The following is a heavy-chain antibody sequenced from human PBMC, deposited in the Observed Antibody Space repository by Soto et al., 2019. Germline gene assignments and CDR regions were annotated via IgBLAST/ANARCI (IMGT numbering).Heavy chain of an antibody. Sequence: GGSLRLSCAASGFTFSSYEMNWVRQAPGMGLEWVSYISSSGSTIYYADSVKGRFTISRDNAKNSLYLQMNSLRAEDTAVYYCARDRIDRNGGTFYVPFDYWGQGTLVTVSS. V-gene: IGHV3-48*03. CDR1: GFTFSSYE. J-gene: IGHJ4*02. CDR2: ISSSGSTI. D-gene: IGHD3-16*01. CDR3: ARDRIDRNGGTFYVPFDY.